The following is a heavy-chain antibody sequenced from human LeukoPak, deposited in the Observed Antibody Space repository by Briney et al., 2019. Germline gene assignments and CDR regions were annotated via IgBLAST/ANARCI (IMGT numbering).Heavy chain of an antibody. CDR1: GFTVSSNS. D-gene: IGHD3-10*01. CDR2: IYTTGRT. J-gene: IGHJ4*02. CDR3: AKDLSFTFYYGSGSYYNSPDY. V-gene: IGHV3-66*03. Sequence: GGSLRLSCTVSGFTVSSNSMSWVRQASGKGLEWVSFIYTTGRTHDSDSVKGRFTISRDNSKNTLYLQMNSLRAEDTAVYYCAKDLSFTFYYGSGSYYNSPDYWGQGTLVTVSS.